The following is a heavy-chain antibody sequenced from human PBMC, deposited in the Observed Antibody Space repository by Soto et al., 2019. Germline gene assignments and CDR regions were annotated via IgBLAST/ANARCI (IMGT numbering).Heavy chain of an antibody. CDR1: GGSISSYY. Sequence: QVQLQESGPGLVKPSETLSLTCTVSGGSISSYYWSWIRQPPGKGLEWIGYIYYSGSTNYNPSLKSRVTISVDTSKNQFSLKLSSVTAADTAVYYCARRAAVGYSSGWYPYEFDYWGQGTLVTVSS. CDR3: ARRAAVGYSSGWYPYEFDY. V-gene: IGHV4-59*01. CDR2: IYYSGST. D-gene: IGHD6-19*01. J-gene: IGHJ4*02.